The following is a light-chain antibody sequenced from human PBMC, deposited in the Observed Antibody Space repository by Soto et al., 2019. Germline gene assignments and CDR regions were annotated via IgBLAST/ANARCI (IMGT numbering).Light chain of an antibody. V-gene: IGKV1-17*03. CDR2: GAF. CDR3: LQHNSHPWT. Sequence: DIQMTQSPSAMSASVGDRVTITCRASQGISNYLVWVQQKSGEVPKRLIYGAFNLHSGDPSRFSGSGSGTEFTLTISSLQPEDSATYYCLQHNSHPWTFGQGPKVEIK. CDR1: QGISNY. J-gene: IGKJ1*01.